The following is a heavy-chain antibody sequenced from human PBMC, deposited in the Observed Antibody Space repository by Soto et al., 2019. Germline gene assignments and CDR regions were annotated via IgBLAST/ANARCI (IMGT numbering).Heavy chain of an antibody. J-gene: IGHJ4*02. D-gene: IGHD1-26*01. Sequence: EVQLVESGGGLIQPGGSLRLSCAASGFTVSSNYMSWVRQAPGKGLEWVSVIYNGGSTYYADSVKGRFTISRDNSKNTLYLQMNSLRAEDTAVYYCARSWEPLYYFDYWGQGTLVTVSS. CDR2: IYNGGST. CDR3: ARSWEPLYYFDY. CDR1: GFTVSSNY. V-gene: IGHV3-53*01.